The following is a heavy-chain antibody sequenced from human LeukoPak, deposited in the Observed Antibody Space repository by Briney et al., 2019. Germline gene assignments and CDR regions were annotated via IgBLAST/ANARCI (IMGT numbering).Heavy chain of an antibody. D-gene: IGHD5-18*01. CDR1: GGSISNKY. Sequence: SETLSLTCTVSGGSISNKYWSWIRQPAGKGLEWIGRIYSSGSTNFNPSLKSRVTMSVDTSKNQFSLKLSSVTAADTAVYYCASSYSYKYYFDYWGQGTLVTVSS. V-gene: IGHV4-4*07. CDR3: ASSYSYKYYFDY. CDR2: IYSSGST. J-gene: IGHJ4*02.